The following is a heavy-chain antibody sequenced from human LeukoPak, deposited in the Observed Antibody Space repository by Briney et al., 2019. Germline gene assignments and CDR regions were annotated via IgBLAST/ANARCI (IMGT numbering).Heavy chain of an antibody. Sequence: PGGSLRLSCAASGFTFSSYGMHWVRQAPGKGLEWVAVISYDGSNKYYADSVKGRFTISRDNSKNTLYLQMNSLRAEDTAVYYCAKAVGHGGFDYWGQGTLVTVSP. CDR1: GFTFSSYG. CDR3: AKAVGHGGFDY. CDR2: ISYDGSNK. V-gene: IGHV3-30*18. J-gene: IGHJ4*02. D-gene: IGHD3-16*01.